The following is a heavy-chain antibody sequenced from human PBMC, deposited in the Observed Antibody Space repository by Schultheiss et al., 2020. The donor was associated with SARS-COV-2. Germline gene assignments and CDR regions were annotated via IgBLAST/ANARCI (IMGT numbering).Heavy chain of an antibody. D-gene: IGHD2-2*01. CDR1: GYTFTSYD. Sequence: ASVKVSCKASGYTFTSYDINWVRQATGQGLEWMGWMNPNSGNTGYAQKFQGRVTMTRNTSISTAYMELSSLRSEDTAVYYCARGGDIVVVPAAMLWWFDPWGQGTLVTVSS. V-gene: IGHV1-8*01. CDR3: ARGGDIVVVPAAMLWWFDP. J-gene: IGHJ5*02. CDR2: MNPNSGNT.